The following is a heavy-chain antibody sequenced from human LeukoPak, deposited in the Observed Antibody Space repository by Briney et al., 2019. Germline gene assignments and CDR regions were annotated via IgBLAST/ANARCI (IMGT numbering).Heavy chain of an antibody. CDR3: ARDDDIVVVPAAMGVAFDI. CDR1: GFTFSSYW. Sequence: GGSLRLSCAASGFTFSSYWMSWVRQAPGKGLEWVANIKQDGSEKYYVDSVKGRFTISRDSAENSLYLQMNSLRAEDTAVYYCARDDDIVVVPAAMGVAFDIWGQGTMVTVSS. CDR2: IKQDGSEK. V-gene: IGHV3-7*03. D-gene: IGHD2-2*01. J-gene: IGHJ3*02.